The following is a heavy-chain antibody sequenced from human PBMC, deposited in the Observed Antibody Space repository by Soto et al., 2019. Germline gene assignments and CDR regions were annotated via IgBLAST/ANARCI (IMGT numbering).Heavy chain of an antibody. V-gene: IGHV1-8*01. Sequence: ASVKVSCKASGYTFTSYDINWVRQATGQGLEWMGWMNPNSGNTGYAQKFQGRVTMTRNTSISTAYMELSSLRSEDTAVYYCARVRWSNWNPFDYWDQGTLVTVSS. CDR1: GYTFTSYD. D-gene: IGHD1-20*01. CDR2: MNPNSGNT. J-gene: IGHJ4*02. CDR3: ARVRWSNWNPFDY.